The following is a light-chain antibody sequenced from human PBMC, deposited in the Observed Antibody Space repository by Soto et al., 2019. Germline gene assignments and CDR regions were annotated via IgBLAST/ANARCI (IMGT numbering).Light chain of an antibody. J-gene: IGKJ2*01. V-gene: IGKV4-1*01. CDR2: WAS. CDR1: QSVLYSSNNKNY. CDR3: QQYESTPPT. Sequence: DIVMTQSPDSVAVSLGERATFKCKSSQSVLYSSNNKNYLAWYQQRPGQPPKLLIYWASTRESGVPDRFSGSGSGTDFTLTITSLQAEDVAVYYCQQYESTPPTFGQGTKLEIK.